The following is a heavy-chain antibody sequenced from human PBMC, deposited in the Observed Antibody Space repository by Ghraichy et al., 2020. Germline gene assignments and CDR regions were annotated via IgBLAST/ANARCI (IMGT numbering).Heavy chain of an antibody. Sequence: SQTLSLTCTVSGGSISSGDSYWSWIRQPPGKGLEWIGYIYYSGSTYYNPSLKSRVTISVDTSKNQFSLKLSSVTAADTAVYYCAREGDSNRDYYYMDVWGKGTTVTASS. J-gene: IGHJ6*03. V-gene: IGHV4-30-4*01. CDR3: AREGDSNRDYYYMDV. D-gene: IGHD4-11*01. CDR2: IYYSGST. CDR1: GGSISSGDSY.